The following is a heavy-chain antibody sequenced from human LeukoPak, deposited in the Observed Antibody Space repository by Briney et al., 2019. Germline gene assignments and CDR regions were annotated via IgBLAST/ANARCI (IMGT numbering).Heavy chain of an antibody. CDR1: GYTFTSYG. D-gene: IGHD3-22*01. J-gene: IGHJ4*02. CDR2: ISAYNGNT. CDR3: ARSSGHDSSGYYYGYFDY. V-gene: IGHV1-18*01. Sequence: ASVKVSCKASGYTFTSYGISWVRQAPGQGLEWMGWISAYNGNTNYAQKLQGRVTMTTDTSTSTAYMELRSLRSDDTAVYYCARSSGHDSSGYYYGYFDYWGQGTLVTVSS.